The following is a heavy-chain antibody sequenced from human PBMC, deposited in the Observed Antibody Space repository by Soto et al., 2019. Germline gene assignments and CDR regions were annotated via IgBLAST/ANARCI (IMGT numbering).Heavy chain of an antibody. J-gene: IGHJ6*02. CDR1: GGSISSGGYS. CDR2: IYHSGSA. V-gene: IGHV4-30-2*01. CDR3: SGVPGV. Sequence: QLQLQESGSGLVKPSQTLSLTCAVSGGSISSGGYSWTWIRQPPGKGLEWIGYIYHSGSAYYNPSLKSRVTLAVARSRHQFSLQLTSVPAADTAGYSCSGVPGVGGQGTTVTGSS.